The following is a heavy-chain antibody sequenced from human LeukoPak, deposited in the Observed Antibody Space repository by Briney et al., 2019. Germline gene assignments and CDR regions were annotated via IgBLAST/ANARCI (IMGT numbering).Heavy chain of an antibody. CDR3: ARFGTRCSSTSCYRNDAFDI. J-gene: IGHJ3*02. CDR1: GLTSGGYG. CDR2: LRFVGGTN. V-gene: IGHV3-33*01. D-gene: IGHD2-2*01. Sequence: GGSLRLSCAAFGLTSGGYGMPWVGQPPGKGRGGVAVLRFVGGTNNSADSVQGRLTISRDNSKNTLYLQMNSLRAEDTAVYCCARFGTRCSSTSCYRNDAFDIWGQGTIVTVSS.